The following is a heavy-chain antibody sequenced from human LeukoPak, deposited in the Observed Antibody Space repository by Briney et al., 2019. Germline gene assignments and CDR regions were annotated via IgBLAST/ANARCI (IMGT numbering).Heavy chain of an antibody. V-gene: IGHV4-31*11. CDR1: GGSISSGGYS. Sequence: SETLSLTCAVSGGSISSGGYSWSWIRQHPGKGLEWIGYIYYSGSTYYNPSLKSRVTISVDTSKNQFSLKLSSVTAADTAVYYCARGLDVDTARHFDYWGQGTLVTVSS. CDR2: IYYSGST. CDR3: ARGLDVDTARHFDY. J-gene: IGHJ4*02. D-gene: IGHD5-18*01.